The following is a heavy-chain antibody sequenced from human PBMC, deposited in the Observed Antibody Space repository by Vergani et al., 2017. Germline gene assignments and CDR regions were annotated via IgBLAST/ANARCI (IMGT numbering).Heavy chain of an antibody. Sequence: EVQLLQSEGAVVQPGGSLRLSCVASGFTFSSHAMSWVRQGHGQGLEWVSSIKNTGDSTHYADSVKGRFTISRDNSKNTMYLQMDSLRVEDTAVYYCSRDLRLLYNRFDPWGQGTLVAVSS. J-gene: IGHJ5*02. V-gene: IGHV3-23*01. CDR2: IKNTGDST. CDR3: SRDLRLLYNRFDP. D-gene: IGHD1-14*01. CDR1: GFTFSSHA.